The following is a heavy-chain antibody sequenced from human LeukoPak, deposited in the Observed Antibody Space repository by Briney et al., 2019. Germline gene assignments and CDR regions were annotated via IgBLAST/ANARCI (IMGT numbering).Heavy chain of an antibody. Sequence: GGSLRLSCAASGFTFSSYSMNWVRQAPGKGLEWVSAISGSGGSTYYADSVKGRFTISRDNSKNTLHLQMNSLRAEDTAVYYCAKVWSGSPPTDYWGQGTLVTVSS. CDR2: ISGSGGST. CDR3: AKVWSGSPPTDY. V-gene: IGHV3-23*01. J-gene: IGHJ4*02. CDR1: GFTFSSYS. D-gene: IGHD3-3*01.